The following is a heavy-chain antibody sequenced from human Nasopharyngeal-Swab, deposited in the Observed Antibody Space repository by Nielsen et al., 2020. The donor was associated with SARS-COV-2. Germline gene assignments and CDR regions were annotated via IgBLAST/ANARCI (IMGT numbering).Heavy chain of an antibody. Sequence: GESLKISCAASAFTFSGYWMNWVRQAPGKGLEWVASIKQDGSEKYYVDSVKGRFTISRDNAKNSLYLQMNSLRVEDTAAYYCARVPGGYDSSGYYFDQWGQGTLVTVSS. D-gene: IGHD3-22*01. V-gene: IGHV3-7*01. CDR2: IKQDGSEK. CDR1: AFTFSGYW. CDR3: ARVPGGYDSSGYYFDQ. J-gene: IGHJ4*02.